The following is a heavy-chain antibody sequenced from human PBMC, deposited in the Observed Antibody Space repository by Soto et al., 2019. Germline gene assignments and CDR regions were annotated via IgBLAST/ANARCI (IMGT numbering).Heavy chain of an antibody. D-gene: IGHD2-15*01. Sequence: RASVKVSCKASGYTFTGYYMHWVRQAPGQGLEWMGWINPNSGGTNYAQKFQGWVTMTRDTSISTAYMELSRLRSDDTAVYYCARTHLGCSGGSCYYNWFDPWGQGTLVTVSS. J-gene: IGHJ5*02. CDR3: ARTHLGCSGGSCYYNWFDP. CDR1: GYTFTGYY. V-gene: IGHV1-2*04. CDR2: INPNSGGT.